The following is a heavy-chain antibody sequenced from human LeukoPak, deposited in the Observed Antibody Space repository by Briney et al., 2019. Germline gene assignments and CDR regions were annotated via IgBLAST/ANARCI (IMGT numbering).Heavy chain of an antibody. CDR3: ARNIPVTRWGY. CDR2: IYSAGST. Sequence: PGGSLRLSCAASGFTFSSHNMNWVRQAPGKRLEWVSLIYSAGSTYYADSVKGRFTISRDNSKNTVYLQMNSLRAEDTAVYYCARNIPVTRWGYWGQGTLVTVSS. CDR1: GFTFSSHN. J-gene: IGHJ4*02. V-gene: IGHV3-66*01. D-gene: IGHD2-21*01.